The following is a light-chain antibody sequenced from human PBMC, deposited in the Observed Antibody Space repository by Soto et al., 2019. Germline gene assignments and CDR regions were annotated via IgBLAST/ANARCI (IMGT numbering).Light chain of an antibody. CDR2: DAY. J-gene: IGKJ3*01. CDR3: QKSDHLPL. V-gene: IGKV1-33*01. CDR1: HDIGNS. Sequence: DIQMTQSPPSLSASVGDRVTITCQASHDIGNSLNWYQDKPGQAPKLVIYDAYNLETGVPSTFSGSGYGTDFTFTISRLRPEDIATYFCQKSDHLPLFGPGTKVDI.